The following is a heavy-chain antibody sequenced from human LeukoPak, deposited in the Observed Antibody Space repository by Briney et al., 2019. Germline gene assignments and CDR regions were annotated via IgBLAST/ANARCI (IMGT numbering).Heavy chain of an antibody. CDR1: GYTFASYY. CDR2: INPSGGST. CDR3: ARETLAAFDY. Sequence: GASVKVSCKASGYTFASYYMHWVRQAPGQGLEWMGIINPSGGSTSYAQKFQGRVTMTRDTSTSTVYMELSSLRPEDTAVYYCARETLAAFDYWGQGTLVTVSS. J-gene: IGHJ4*02. V-gene: IGHV1-46*01.